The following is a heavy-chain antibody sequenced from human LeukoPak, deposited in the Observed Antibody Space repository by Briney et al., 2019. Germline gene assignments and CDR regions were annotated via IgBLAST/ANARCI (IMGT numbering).Heavy chain of an antibody. CDR2: ISYDGSNK. CDR3: AKDRGGSGSFDY. CDR1: GFTFSSYA. Sequence: SGGSLRLSCAASGFTFSSYAMSWVRQAPGKGLEWVAVISYDGSNKYYADSVKGRFTISRDNSKNTLYLQMNSLRAEDTAVYYCAKDRGGSGSFDYWGQGTLVTVSS. V-gene: IGHV3-30*18. D-gene: IGHD3-10*01. J-gene: IGHJ4*02.